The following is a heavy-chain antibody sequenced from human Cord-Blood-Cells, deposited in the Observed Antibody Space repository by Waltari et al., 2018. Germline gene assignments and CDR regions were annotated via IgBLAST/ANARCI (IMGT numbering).Heavy chain of an antibody. CDR2: IWYDGSNK. V-gene: IGHV3-33*01. J-gene: IGHJ4*02. D-gene: IGHD6-6*01. CDR3: ARGTGSSDY. Sequence: QVQLVESGGGVVQPGRSLRLSCAASGFTFSSYGLHWVRQAPGKGLEWVAVIWYDGSNKYYADSVKGRFTISRDNSKNTLYLQMNSLRAEDTAVYYCARGTGSSDYWGQGTLVTVSS. CDR1: GFTFSSYG.